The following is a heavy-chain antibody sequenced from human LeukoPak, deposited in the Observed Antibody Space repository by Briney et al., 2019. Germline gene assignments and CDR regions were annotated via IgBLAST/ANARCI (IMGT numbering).Heavy chain of an antibody. CDR3: ARDSFRITMIVVVPGYYGMDV. Sequence: GASVKVSCKASGYTFTGYYMHWVRQAPGQGLEWMGWITPNSGGTNYAQKFQGRVTMTRDTSISTAYMELSRLRSDDTAVYYCARDSFRITMIVVVPGYYGMDVWGQGTTVTVSS. V-gene: IGHV1-2*02. CDR2: ITPNSGGT. D-gene: IGHD3-22*01. J-gene: IGHJ6*02. CDR1: GYTFTGYY.